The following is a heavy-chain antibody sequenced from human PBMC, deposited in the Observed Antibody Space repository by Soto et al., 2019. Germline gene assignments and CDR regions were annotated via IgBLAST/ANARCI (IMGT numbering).Heavy chain of an antibody. CDR2: ISGSGGST. V-gene: IGHV3-23*01. J-gene: IGHJ6*02. CDR1: GFTFSSYA. Sequence: SLRLSCAASGFTFSSYAMSWVRQAPGKGLEWVSAISGSGGSTYYADSVKGRFTISRDNSKNTLYLQMNSLRAEDTAVYYCAKVSGSLWSRYYTSLYYYGMDVWGQGTTVTVSS. D-gene: IGHD3-3*01. CDR3: AKVSGSLWSRYYTSLYYYGMDV.